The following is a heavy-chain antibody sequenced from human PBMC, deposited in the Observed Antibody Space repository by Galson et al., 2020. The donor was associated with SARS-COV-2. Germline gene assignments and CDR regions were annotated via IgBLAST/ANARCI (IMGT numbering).Heavy chain of an antibody. CDR2: VYTGVNT. J-gene: IGHJ4*02. D-gene: IGHD1-26*01. Sequence: SETLSLTCTVSGGSISSGSYYWRWIRQPAGTGLEWIGRVYTGVNTTYNPSLKSRVTISVDASKNQFSLKLSSVTAADTAVYYCARESRWDLYFDHWGQGTLVTVSS. CDR1: GGSISSGSYY. V-gene: IGHV4-61*02. CDR3: ARESRWDLYFDH.